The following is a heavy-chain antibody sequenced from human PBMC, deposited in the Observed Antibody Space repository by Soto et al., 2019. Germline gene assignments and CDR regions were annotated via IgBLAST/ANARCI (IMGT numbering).Heavy chain of an antibody. J-gene: IGHJ5*02. CDR3: ERDSSGYEISNWFDP. Sequence: SVKVSCKASRYTFTSYYMHWARQAPVQGLEWMGIINPSFGSTSYAQKFKGRVTMTRDTSTSTVYMELSSLRSEDTAVYYCERDSSGYEISNWFDPWGQGTLVTVYS. D-gene: IGHD3-22*01. CDR1: RYTFTSYY. CDR2: INPSFGST. V-gene: IGHV1-46*01.